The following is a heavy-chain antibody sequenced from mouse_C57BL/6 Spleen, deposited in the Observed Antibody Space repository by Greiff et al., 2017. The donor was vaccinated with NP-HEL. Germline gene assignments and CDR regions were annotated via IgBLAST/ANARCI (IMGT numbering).Heavy chain of an antibody. CDR2: ISNGGGST. Sequence: EVMLVESGGGLVQPGGSLKLSCAASGFTFSDYYMYWVRQTPEKRLEWVAYISNGGGSTYYPDTVKGRFTISRDNAKNTLYLQMSRLKSEDTAMYYCARGVVDWYFDVWGTGTTVTVSS. CDR1: GFTFSDYY. CDR3: ARGVVDWYFDV. V-gene: IGHV5-12*01. D-gene: IGHD1-1*01. J-gene: IGHJ1*03.